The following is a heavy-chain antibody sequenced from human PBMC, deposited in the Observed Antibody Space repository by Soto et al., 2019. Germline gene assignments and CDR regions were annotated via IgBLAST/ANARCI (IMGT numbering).Heavy chain of an antibody. CDR2: ISYGGTYK. Sequence: PGGSLRLSCAASGFMFSSYGIHWVRQAPGRGLEWVAVISYGGTYKYYADSVKGRFTLSRDNSENTVSLQMNSLRPEDTAAYYCAKQYTDLVIGAFDVWGPGAMVTVSS. V-gene: IGHV3-30*18. J-gene: IGHJ3*01. D-gene: IGHD2-2*01. CDR1: GFMFSSYG. CDR3: AKQYTDLVIGAFDV.